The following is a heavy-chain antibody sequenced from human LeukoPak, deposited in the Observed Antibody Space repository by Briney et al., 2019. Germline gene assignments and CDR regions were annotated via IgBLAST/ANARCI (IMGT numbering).Heavy chain of an antibody. D-gene: IGHD1-7*01. CDR2: IYYIGST. CDR3: ARKGELHTSYYYIDV. Sequence: SETLSLTCSVSGGSISDSYWSWIRQPPGKGLEWIGYIYYIGSTNYNPSLKSRVTISIDTSSSQFSLKLTSVTAADTAVYYCARKGELHTSYYYIDVWGKGTTVTVSS. CDR1: GGSISDSY. J-gene: IGHJ6*03. V-gene: IGHV4-59*01.